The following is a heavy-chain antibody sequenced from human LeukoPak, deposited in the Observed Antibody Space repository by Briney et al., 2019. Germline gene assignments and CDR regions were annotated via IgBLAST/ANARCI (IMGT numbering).Heavy chain of an antibody. D-gene: IGHD3-9*01. Sequence: GGSLRLSCVASGFILSNYAVSWVRQAPGKGLQWVSSLGISGDYAWYAGSVKGRFTISRDHSKNTLYLQMNSLGAEDTALCYCARGGGGNSDFLTTYTGASLSFDYWGQGALVTVSS. CDR2: LGISGDYA. V-gene: IGHV3-23*01. CDR1: GFILSNYA. CDR3: ARGGGGNSDFLTTYTGASLSFDY. J-gene: IGHJ4*02.